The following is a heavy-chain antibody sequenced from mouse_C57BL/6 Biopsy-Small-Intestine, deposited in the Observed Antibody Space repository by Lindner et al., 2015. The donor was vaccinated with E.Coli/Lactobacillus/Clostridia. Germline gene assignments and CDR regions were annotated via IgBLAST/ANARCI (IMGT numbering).Heavy chain of an antibody. J-gene: IGHJ4*01. D-gene: IGHD2-13*01. Sequence: VQLQESGAEVMEPGASVKLSCKATGYTFTGYWIEWVKQRPGHGLEWIGEILPGSGNTNYNEKFKGKATFTADTSSNTAYMQLSSLTTEDSAIYYCTRGNGDYYYAMDYWGQGTSVTVSS. V-gene: IGHV1-9*01. CDR1: GYTFTGYW. CDR2: ILPGSGNT. CDR3: TRGNGDYYYAMDY.